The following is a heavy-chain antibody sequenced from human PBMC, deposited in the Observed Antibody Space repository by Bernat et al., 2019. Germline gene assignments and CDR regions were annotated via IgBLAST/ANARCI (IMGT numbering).Heavy chain of an antibody. V-gene: IGHV3-23*01. CDR2: ISAGGGST. CDR3: AKDAPRTSGWYYFDY. J-gene: IGHJ4*02. Sequence: EVQLLESGGGLVQPGGSLRLSCAASGFTFSSYDINWVRQAPGKGLEWVSGISAGGGSTHYPDSVKGRFTISRDNSKNTLYLQMNSLRAEDTAIYYCAKDAPRTSGWYYFDYWGQGTLVTVSS. CDR1: GFTFSSYD. D-gene: IGHD6-19*01.